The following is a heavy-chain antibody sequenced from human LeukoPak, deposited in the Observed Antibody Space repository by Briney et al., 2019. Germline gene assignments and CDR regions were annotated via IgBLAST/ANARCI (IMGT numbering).Heavy chain of an antibody. CDR1: GYTFTTYG. V-gene: IGHV1-46*01. CDR2: INPSGGST. CDR3: ARDVAPPYGLLAVDY. D-gene: IGHD1-26*01. Sequence: GASVKVSCKASGYTFTTYGVSWVRQAPGQGLEWMGIINPSGGSTSYAQKFQGRVTMTRDTSTSTVYMELSSLRSEDTAVYYCARDVAPPYGLLAVDYWGQGTLVTVSS. J-gene: IGHJ4*02.